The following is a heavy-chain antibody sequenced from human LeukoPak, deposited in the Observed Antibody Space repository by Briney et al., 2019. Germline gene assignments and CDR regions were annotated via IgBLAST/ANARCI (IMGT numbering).Heavy chain of an antibody. Sequence: ASVTVSCKVSGYTLTELSMHWVRQAPGKGLEWMGGFDPEDGETIYAQKFQGRVTMTEDTSTDTAYMELSSLRSEDTAVYYCATGDAIVVVPAARQNAFDIWGQGTMVTVST. CDR3: ATGDAIVVVPAARQNAFDI. CDR2: FDPEDGET. CDR1: GYTLTELS. D-gene: IGHD2-2*01. J-gene: IGHJ3*02. V-gene: IGHV1-24*01.